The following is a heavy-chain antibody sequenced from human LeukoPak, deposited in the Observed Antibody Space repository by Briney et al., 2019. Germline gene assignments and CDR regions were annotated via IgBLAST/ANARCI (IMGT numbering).Heavy chain of an antibody. Sequence: SETLSLTCTVSGGSISSSSYYWGWIRQPPGKGLEWIGSIYYSGSTYYNPSLKSRVTISVDTSKNQFSLKLSSVTAADTAVYYCARVERIAVAGEFDPWGQGTLVTVSS. J-gene: IGHJ5*02. CDR1: GGSISSSSYY. D-gene: IGHD6-19*01. CDR2: IYYSGST. V-gene: IGHV4-39*07. CDR3: ARVERIAVAGEFDP.